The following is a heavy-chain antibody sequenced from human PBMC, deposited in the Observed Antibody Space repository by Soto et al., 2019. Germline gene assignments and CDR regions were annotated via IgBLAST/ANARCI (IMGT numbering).Heavy chain of an antibody. V-gene: IGHV4-30-4*01. CDR3: ATESGSTYGYFDH. Sequence: SETLSLTCTVSGGSVTSDEDYWTWIRQPPGKGLEGIGHISNSGSTGYNPSLKTRLSMSVDRSKNQFTLRLTSVTAADTAVYLCATESGSTYGYFDHWGQGTQVTVSS. CDR2: ISNSGST. J-gene: IGHJ4*02. CDR1: GGSVTSDEDY. D-gene: IGHD5-18*01.